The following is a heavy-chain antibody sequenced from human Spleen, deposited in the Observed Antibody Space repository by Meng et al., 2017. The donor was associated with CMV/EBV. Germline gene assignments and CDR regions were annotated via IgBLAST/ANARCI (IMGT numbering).Heavy chain of an antibody. CDR2: IYRCSST. CDR1: AFTVSKKY. CDR3: ARLYSNLRRFDY. D-gene: IGHD4-11*01. J-gene: IGHJ4*02. Sequence: GESLKISCAASAFTVSKKYMRWVRQAPGKGLEWVSHIYRCSSTYYADSVKGRFTISRDYSKNTLYLQMNSLRADDTAVYYCARLYSNLRRFDYWGQGTLVTVSS. V-gene: IGHV3-66*02.